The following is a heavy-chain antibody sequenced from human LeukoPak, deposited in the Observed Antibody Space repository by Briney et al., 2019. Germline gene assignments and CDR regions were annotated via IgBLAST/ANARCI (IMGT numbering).Heavy chain of an antibody. CDR3: AKFDSDFWSGYPPHFQH. CDR2: ISGSGGST. CDR1: GFTFSSYA. Sequence: GGSLRLSCAASGFTFSSYAMSWVRQAPGKGLEGVSAISGSGGSTYYADSVKGRFTISRDNSKNTLYLQMNSLRAEDTAVYYCAKFDSDFWSGYPPHFQHWGQGTLVTVSS. J-gene: IGHJ1*01. V-gene: IGHV3-23*01. D-gene: IGHD3-3*01.